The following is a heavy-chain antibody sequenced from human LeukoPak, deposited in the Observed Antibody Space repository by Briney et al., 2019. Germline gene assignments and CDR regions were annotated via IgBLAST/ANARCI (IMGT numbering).Heavy chain of an antibody. CDR2: ICDTGRNT. D-gene: IGHD5-24*01. CDR3: AKDQFKTVATIDY. J-gene: IGHJ4*02. CDR1: GFTFSSYA. V-gene: IGHV3-23*01. Sequence: GGSLRLSCAASGFTFSSYAMSWVRQTPGEGLEWVSTICDTGRNTYYADSVRGRFTISRDNPKNTLYLQMNNLRAEDTAVYFCAKDQFKTVATIDYWGQGTLVAVSS.